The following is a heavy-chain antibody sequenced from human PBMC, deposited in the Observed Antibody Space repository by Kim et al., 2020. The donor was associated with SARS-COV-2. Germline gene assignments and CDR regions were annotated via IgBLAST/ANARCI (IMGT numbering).Heavy chain of an antibody. Sequence: ETLSLTCTVSGYSISSGYYWGWIRQPPGKGLEWIGSIYHSGSTYYNPSLKSRVTISVDTSKNQFSLKLSSVTAADTAVYYCARDHYGSGSPRDSNAFDIWGQGTMVTVSS. D-gene: IGHD3-10*01. CDR1: GYSISSGYY. CDR2: IYHSGST. J-gene: IGHJ3*02. CDR3: ARDHYGSGSPRDSNAFDI. V-gene: IGHV4-38-2*02.